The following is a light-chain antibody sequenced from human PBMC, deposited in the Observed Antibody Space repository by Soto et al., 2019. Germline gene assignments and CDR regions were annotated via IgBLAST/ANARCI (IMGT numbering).Light chain of an antibody. Sequence: EIVLTQSPGTLSLSPGERATLSCRASQSVSSSYLAWYQQKPGQPPRLLIYGASSRATGIPDRFSGSGSGTDFTLTISRLEPEDFAVYYCQQNGSSPLYTFGQGTKLEIK. V-gene: IGKV3-20*01. CDR2: GAS. CDR1: QSVSSSY. CDR3: QQNGSSPLYT. J-gene: IGKJ2*01.